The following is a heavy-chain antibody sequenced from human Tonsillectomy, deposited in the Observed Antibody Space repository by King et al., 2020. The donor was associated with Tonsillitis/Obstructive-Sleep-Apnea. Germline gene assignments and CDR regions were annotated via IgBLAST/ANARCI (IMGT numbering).Heavy chain of an antibody. CDR2: INHSGST. CDR1: GGSFSGYY. V-gene: IGHV4-34*01. CDR3: ARVLFAPMDV. Sequence: VQLQQWGAGLLKPSETLSLTCAVYGGSFSGYYWSWIRQPPGKGLEWIGEINHSGSTNYNPSLKSRVTISVDTSKNQFSLKLSSVTAADTAVYYCARVLFAPMDVWGKGTTVTVSS. J-gene: IGHJ6*03.